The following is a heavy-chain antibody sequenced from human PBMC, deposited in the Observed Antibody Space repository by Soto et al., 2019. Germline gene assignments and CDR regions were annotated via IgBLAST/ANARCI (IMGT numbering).Heavy chain of an antibody. CDR3: ARRGRRSGNYADAFDI. V-gene: IGHV3-7*03. CDR1: GFTFSGYW. J-gene: IGHJ3*02. D-gene: IGHD1-26*01. CDR2: IKQDGSEN. Sequence: VPLVESGGGLVQPGGSLRLSCAASGFTFSGYWMSWARQAPGKGLEWVANIKQDGSENYFVDSVKGRFTISRDNAKNSLYLQMNSLKTDDTAVYYCARRGRRSGNYADAFDIWGQGTMVTVSS.